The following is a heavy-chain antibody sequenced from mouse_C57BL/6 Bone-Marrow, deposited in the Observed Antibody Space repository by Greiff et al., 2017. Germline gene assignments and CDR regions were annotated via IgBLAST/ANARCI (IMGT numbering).Heavy chain of an antibody. CDR2: IHPNSGST. V-gene: IGHV1-64*01. Sequence: VQLQQPGAELVKPGASVKLSCKASGYTFTSYWMHWVKQRPGQGLEWIGMIHPNSGSTNYNEKFKSKATLTVDKSSSTAYMQLSNLTSEDSAVYYCATNSCYYSSRGCFDVWGTGTTVTVSS. CDR3: ATNSCYYSSRGCFDV. CDR1: GYTFTSYW. D-gene: IGHD1-1*01. J-gene: IGHJ1*03.